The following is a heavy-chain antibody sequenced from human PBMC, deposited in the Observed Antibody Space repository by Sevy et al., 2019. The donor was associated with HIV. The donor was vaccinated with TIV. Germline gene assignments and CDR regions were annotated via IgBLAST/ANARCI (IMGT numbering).Heavy chain of an antibody. CDR2: IHHTGST. J-gene: IGHJ3*02. V-gene: IGHV4-4*02. CDR3: ARVRLAAAGDAFDI. D-gene: IGHD6-13*01. CDR1: GASITISTW. Sequence: SETLSLTCAVSGASITISTWWGWVRQPPGKGLEWIGEIHHTGSTNSNASLKSRVTISIDTSKNQFSLRLNSVTAADTAVYYCARVRLAAAGDAFDIWGQGTMVTVSS.